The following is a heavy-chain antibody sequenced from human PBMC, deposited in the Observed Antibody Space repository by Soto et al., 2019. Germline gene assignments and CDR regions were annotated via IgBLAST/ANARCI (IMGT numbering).Heavy chain of an antibody. V-gene: IGHV4-59*01. Sequence: SETLSLTCTVSDGSISSYYWSWIRQPPGKGLEWIGYIYYSGSTNYNPSLKSRVTISVDRSKNQFSLKLTSVTAADTAVYYCARDRANDYGDAFDYWGRGTLVTVSS. J-gene: IGHJ4*02. D-gene: IGHD4-17*01. CDR1: DGSISSYY. CDR2: IYYSGST. CDR3: ARDRANDYGDAFDY.